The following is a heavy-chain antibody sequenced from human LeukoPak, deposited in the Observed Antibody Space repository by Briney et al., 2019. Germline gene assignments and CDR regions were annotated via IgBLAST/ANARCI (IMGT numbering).Heavy chain of an antibody. V-gene: IGHV3-7*01. J-gene: IGHJ3*02. Sequence: GGSLRLSCAASGFTFSNYWMSWVRQAPGKGLEWVANIKQDGSEKYYVDSVKGRFTISRDNAKNSLYLQMNSLRAEDTAVYYCARDNYYDSSGYLPQADAFDIWGQGTMVTVSS. CDR1: GFTFSNYW. CDR2: IKQDGSEK. CDR3: ARDNYYDSSGYLPQADAFDI. D-gene: IGHD3-22*01.